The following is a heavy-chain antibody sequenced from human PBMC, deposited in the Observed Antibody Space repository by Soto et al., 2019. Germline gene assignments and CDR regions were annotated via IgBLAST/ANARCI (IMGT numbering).Heavy chain of an antibody. Sequence: QLQLQESGSGLVKPSQTLSLTCAVSGGSISSGGYSWSWIRQPPGKGLEWIGYIYHSGTTYYNPSLQSRVTISVDRSENQFYLKLSPVTAADTAVYDCARADSGGCGYGMDVWGQGTTVTVSS. CDR1: GGSISSGGYS. J-gene: IGHJ6*02. CDR2: IYHSGTT. CDR3: ARADSGGCGYGMDV. D-gene: IGHD4-17*01. V-gene: IGHV4-30-2*01.